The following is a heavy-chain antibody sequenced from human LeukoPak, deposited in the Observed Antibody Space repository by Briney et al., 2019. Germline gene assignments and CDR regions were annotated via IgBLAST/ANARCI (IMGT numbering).Heavy chain of an antibody. CDR1: GPGFTFSSYA. J-gene: IGHJ4*02. D-gene: IGHD5-18*01. Sequence: PGRSLRLSCAASGPGFTFSSYAFNRVRQAPGKGLEWVSPISGSGGTTYYADTVKGRFTVSRDNPNNTLYLQMNRLRPEDTAVYYCAKGRDIVMVEPEFDYGGQGHLGTVS. CDR2: ISGSGGTT. CDR3: AKGRDIVMVEPEFDY. V-gene: IGHV3-23*01.